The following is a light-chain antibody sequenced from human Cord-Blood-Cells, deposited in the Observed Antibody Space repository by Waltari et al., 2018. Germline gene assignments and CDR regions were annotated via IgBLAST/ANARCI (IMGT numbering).Light chain of an antibody. J-gene: IGLJ1*01. CDR3: SSYTSSSTLV. V-gene: IGLV2-14*01. CDR2: EFS. CDR1: SSDVGGYNY. Sequence: QSALTQPASVSGSPGQSITISCTGTSSDVGGYNYVSWYQQHPGKAPKLMIYEFSNRPTGISNRFSGSKSGNTASLTISGLQAEDEAEYYCSSYTSSSTLVFGTGTKVTVL.